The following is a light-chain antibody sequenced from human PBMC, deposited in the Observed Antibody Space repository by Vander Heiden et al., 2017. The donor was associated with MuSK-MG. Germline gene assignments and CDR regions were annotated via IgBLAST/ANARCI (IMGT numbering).Light chain of an antibody. Sequence: QSVLTPPPSASGTPGQRVAVSCSGSSSNIGSNTVNWYQQLPGTAPKLLIYSNKQRPSGVPDRVSGSKSGTSASLAISGLQSEDEADYYCAAWDDRLNGYVFGTGTKVTVL. J-gene: IGLJ1*01. V-gene: IGLV1-44*01. CDR2: SNK. CDR1: SSNIGSNT. CDR3: AAWDDRLNGYV.